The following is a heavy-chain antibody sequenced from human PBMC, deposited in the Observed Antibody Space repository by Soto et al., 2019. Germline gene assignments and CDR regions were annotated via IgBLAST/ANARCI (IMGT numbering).Heavy chain of an antibody. Sequence: PSETLSLTCTVSGGSISSGDYYWSWIRQPPGKGLEWIGYIYYSGSTYYNPSLKSRVTISVDTSKNQFSLKLSSVTAADTAVYYCARAWELLGFFFDYWGQGTLVTVSS. CDR1: GGSISSGDYY. CDR3: ARAWELLGFFFDY. V-gene: IGHV4-30-4*01. CDR2: IYYSGST. D-gene: IGHD1-26*01. J-gene: IGHJ4*02.